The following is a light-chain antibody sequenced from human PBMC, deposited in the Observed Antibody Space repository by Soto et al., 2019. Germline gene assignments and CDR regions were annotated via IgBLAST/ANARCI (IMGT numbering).Light chain of an antibody. Sequence: QSALTQPASVSGSPGQSIAISCTGSNADVGGYKYVSWYQQHPGKAPKLLIFGVSNRPSGVSTRFSGSKSGNTASLTISGLQAEDEADYYCSSYKGSSTVFGGGTKLAVL. CDR3: SSYKGSSTV. J-gene: IGLJ3*02. CDR1: NADVGGYKY. CDR2: GVS. V-gene: IGLV2-14*03.